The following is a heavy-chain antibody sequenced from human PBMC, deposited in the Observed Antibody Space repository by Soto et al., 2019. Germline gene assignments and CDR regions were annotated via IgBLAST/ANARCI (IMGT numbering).Heavy chain of an antibody. CDR2: ISYDGNNK. V-gene: IGHV3-30*18. J-gene: IGHJ4*02. CDR1: GFTFSTYC. Sequence: GGSLRLSCAASGFTFSTYCMHWVRQAPGKGLEWVAVISYDGNNKYYADSVKGRFTISRDNSKNTLYLQMSSLRAEDTAVYYCAKSVYNWNDGFFDYWGQGTLVTVSS. D-gene: IGHD1-1*01. CDR3: AKSVYNWNDGFFDY.